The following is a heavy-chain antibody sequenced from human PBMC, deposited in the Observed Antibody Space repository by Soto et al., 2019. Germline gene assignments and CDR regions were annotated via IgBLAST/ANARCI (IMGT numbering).Heavy chain of an antibody. CDR1: GFTFSHYA. CDR3: VRLRSGYFTGFDF. D-gene: IGHD3-3*01. CDR2: LTYNGGDT. J-gene: IGHJ4*02. Sequence: GGSLRLSCAASGFTFSHYAVSWVRQASGKGLEWVSGLTYNGGDTYYADSVKGRFTISRDNSKNTLYLQMNSLRAEDTAFYYCVRLRSGYFTGFDFWGQGTLVTVSS. V-gene: IGHV3-23*01.